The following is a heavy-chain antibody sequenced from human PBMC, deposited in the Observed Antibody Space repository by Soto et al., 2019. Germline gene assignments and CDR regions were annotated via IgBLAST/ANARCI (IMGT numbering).Heavy chain of an antibody. Sequence: SETLSLTCTVSGGSISSGGYYWSWIRQHPGKGLEWIGYIYYSGSTYYNPSLKSRVTISVDTSKNQFSLKLSSVTAADTAVYYCARRDDDSSGYGDVDAFDSWGQRTSVTVSS. V-gene: IGHV4-31*03. J-gene: IGHJ3*02. CDR3: ARRDDDSSGYGDVDAFDS. CDR2: IYYSGST. D-gene: IGHD3-22*01. CDR1: GGSISSGGYY.